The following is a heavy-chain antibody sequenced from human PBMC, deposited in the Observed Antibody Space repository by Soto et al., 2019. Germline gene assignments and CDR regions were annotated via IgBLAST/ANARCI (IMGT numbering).Heavy chain of an antibody. D-gene: IGHD2-15*01. CDR3: AREENCSGGTCYSEYFHR. CDR2: VNPSGGST. CDR1: GYLLTAYS. V-gene: IGHV1-46*01. J-gene: IGHJ1*01. Sequence: ASVKVSCKASGYLLTAYSMHWVRLAPGQGLEWMGVVNPSGGSTKYAQNFQGRVTMTRDTSTTTIYMELSSLRSDDTAIYYCAREENCSGGTCYSEYFHRWGQGTLVTVSS.